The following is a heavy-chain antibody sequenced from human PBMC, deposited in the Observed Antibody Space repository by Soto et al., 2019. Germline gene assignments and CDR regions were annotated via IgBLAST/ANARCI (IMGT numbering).Heavy chain of an antibody. CDR1: GFTFSSYG. CDR2: IWYDGSNK. Sequence: SLRLSCAASGFTFSSYGMHWVRQAPGKGLEWAAVIWYDGSNKYYADSVKGRFTISRDNSKNTLYLQMSSLRAEDTAVYYCARAEFYPVNRPDYYGMGVWSRGTTVTVAS. D-gene: IGHD3-10*01. CDR3: ARAEFYPVNRPDYYGMGV. J-gene: IGHJ6*02. V-gene: IGHV3-33*01.